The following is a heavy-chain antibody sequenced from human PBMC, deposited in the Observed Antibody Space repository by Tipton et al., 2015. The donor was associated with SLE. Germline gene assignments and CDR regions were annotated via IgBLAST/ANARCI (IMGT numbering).Heavy chain of an antibody. CDR2: IKQDGSEK. Sequence: GSLRLSCAASGFTFSSYWMSWVRQAPGKGLEWVANIKQDGSEKYYVDSVKGRFTISRGNAKNSLYLQMNSLRAEDTAVYYCARTVPNYYDSSGDYWGQGTLVTVSS. CDR3: ARTVPNYYDSSGDY. V-gene: IGHV3-7*01. CDR1: GFTFSSYW. J-gene: IGHJ4*02. D-gene: IGHD3-22*01.